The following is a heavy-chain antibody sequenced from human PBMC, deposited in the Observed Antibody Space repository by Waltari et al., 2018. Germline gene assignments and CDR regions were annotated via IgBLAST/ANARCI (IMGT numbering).Heavy chain of an antibody. V-gene: IGHV1-46*01. CDR3: ARGRGTLGQLLVTY. J-gene: IGHJ4*02. CDR2: IDPDGGGT. CDR1: GYTFTNYY. D-gene: IGHD6-13*01. Sequence: QVQLVQSGAEVERPGASVRISCKASGYTFTNYYVHWLRQAHGRGFEWLGIIDPDGGGTTYAPKFRDRLSLTRDTSTSVLYMALDNLNSDDSAIYFCARGRGTLGQLLVTYWGQGTQVLVSS.